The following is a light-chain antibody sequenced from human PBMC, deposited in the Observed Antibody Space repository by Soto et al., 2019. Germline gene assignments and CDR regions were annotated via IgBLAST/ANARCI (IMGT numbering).Light chain of an antibody. V-gene: IGLV2-14*03. Sequence: QSALTQPASVSGSPGQSITISCTGTSSDVGGYNYVSWYQQHPGKAPKVIIYDVSNRPSGVSNRFSGSKSGNTASLTISGLQAEDEADYYCSSYTSSGTLGVFGGGTKLTVL. J-gene: IGLJ2*01. CDR1: SSDVGGYNY. CDR2: DVS. CDR3: SSYTSSGTLGV.